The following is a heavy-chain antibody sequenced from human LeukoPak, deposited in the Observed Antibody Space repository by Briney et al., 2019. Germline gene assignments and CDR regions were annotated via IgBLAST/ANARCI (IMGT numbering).Heavy chain of an antibody. J-gene: IGHJ4*02. V-gene: IGHV1-58*02. Sequence: SVKVSCKASGFTFTSSAMQWVRQARGQRLEWIGWIVVGSGNTNYAQKFQERVTITRDMSTSTAYMELSSLRSEDTAVYYCARGGVVGGRFGEWGQGTLVTVSS. CDR3: ARGGVVGGRFGE. D-gene: IGHD1-26*01. CDR2: IVVGSGNT. CDR1: GFTFTSSA.